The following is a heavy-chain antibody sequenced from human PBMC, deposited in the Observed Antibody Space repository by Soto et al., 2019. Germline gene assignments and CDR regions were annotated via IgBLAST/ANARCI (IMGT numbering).Heavy chain of an antibody. CDR3: AGGGVRGVITRTRDYYGMDV. Sequence: GGSLEISRKGSWYSFSQYLIGWGGPMPRESLEWLAIIYPGDSATRYSPSFQGQVTISADKSISTAYLQWSSLKASDTAMYYCAGGGVRGVITRTRDYYGMDVWGQGTTVTVSS. V-gene: IGHV5-51*01. CDR1: WYSFSQYL. CDR2: IYPGDSAT. J-gene: IGHJ6*02. D-gene: IGHD3-10*01.